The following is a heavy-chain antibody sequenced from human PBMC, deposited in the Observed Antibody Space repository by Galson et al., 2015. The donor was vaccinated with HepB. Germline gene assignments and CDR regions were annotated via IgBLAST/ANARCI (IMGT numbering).Heavy chain of an antibody. CDR1: GFSLSTSGVG. Sequence: PALVKPTQTLTLPCTFSGFSLSTSGVGVGWIRQPLGKALEWLALIYWDDDKRYSPSLKSRLTITKDTSKNQVVLTMTNMDPVDTATYYCAHRRSIAVAGTSDAFDIWGQGTMVTVSS. V-gene: IGHV2-5*02. CDR3: AHRRSIAVAGTSDAFDI. J-gene: IGHJ3*02. D-gene: IGHD6-19*01. CDR2: IYWDDDK.